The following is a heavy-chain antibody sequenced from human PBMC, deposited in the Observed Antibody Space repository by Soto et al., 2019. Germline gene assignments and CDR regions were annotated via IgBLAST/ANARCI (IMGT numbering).Heavy chain of an antibody. D-gene: IGHD1-1*01. J-gene: IGHJ4*02. CDR2: ISDDGSTA. Sequence: GGSLRLSCAVSGFTFIAYWMHWGRQVPGKGLTWVPRISDDGSTATYADSVKGRFIISRDNAKNTLYLEMNTLRADDSGLYYCARGPRVSSTGTGAHWGRGTLVTVSS. CDR3: ARGPRVSSTGTGAH. V-gene: IGHV3-74*01. CDR1: GFTFIAYW.